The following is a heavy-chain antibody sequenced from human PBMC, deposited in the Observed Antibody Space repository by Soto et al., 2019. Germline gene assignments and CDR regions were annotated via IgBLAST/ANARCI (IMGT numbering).Heavy chain of an antibody. J-gene: IGHJ4*02. Sequence: SETLSLTGAVYGGSFSGYYWSWIRQPPGKGLEWIGEINHSGSTNYNPSLKSRVTISVDTSKNQFSLKLSSVTAADTAVYYCARGSKGAARRFDYWGQGTLVTVYS. CDR3: ARGSKGAARRFDY. CDR1: GGSFSGYY. D-gene: IGHD6-6*01. V-gene: IGHV4-34*01. CDR2: INHSGST.